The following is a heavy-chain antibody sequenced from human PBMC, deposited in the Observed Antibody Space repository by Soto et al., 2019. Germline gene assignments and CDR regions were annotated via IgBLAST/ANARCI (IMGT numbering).Heavy chain of an antibody. CDR1: GGTFSSYA. CDR2: IIPIFGTA. Sequence: QVQLVQSGAEVKKPGSSVKVSCKASGGTFSSYAISWVRQAPGQGLEWMGGIIPIFGTANYAQKFQGRVTITADESTSTAYMELSSVRSEDTAVYYCARDQGYCISTSCYGYYYYYGMDVWGQGTTVTVSS. CDR3: ARDQGYCISTSCYGYYYYYGMDV. J-gene: IGHJ6*02. V-gene: IGHV1-69*12. D-gene: IGHD2-2*01.